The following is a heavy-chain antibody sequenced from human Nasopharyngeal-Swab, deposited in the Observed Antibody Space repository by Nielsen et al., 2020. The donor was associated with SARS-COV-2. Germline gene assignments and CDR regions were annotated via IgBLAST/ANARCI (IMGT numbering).Heavy chain of an antibody. Sequence: GESLKISCKGSGYSFTTFWITWVRQMPGKGLEWMGIIYPDDSDTRYSPSFQGQVTFSVEKSTSTAYLQWSSLKASDTAMYYCARLRGSAFYYYYLDVWGKGTTVTVSS. D-gene: IGHD2-15*01. J-gene: IGHJ6*03. CDR3: ARLRGSAFYYYYLDV. CDR2: IYPDDSDT. V-gene: IGHV5-51*01. CDR1: GYSFTTFW.